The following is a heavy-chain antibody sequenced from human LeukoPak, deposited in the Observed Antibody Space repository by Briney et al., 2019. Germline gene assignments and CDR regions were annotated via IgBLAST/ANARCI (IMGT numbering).Heavy chain of an antibody. V-gene: IGHV4-30-4*01. CDR1: GGSISSGDYY. Sequence: SETLSLTCTVSGGSISSGDYYWSWIRQPPGKGLEWVGYTYYSGSTYYNPSLKNRVSISVDTSKNQFSLNLSSVTAADPAVYYCARPYYYDSRIDPWGQGTLVTVS. CDR2: TYYSGST. CDR3: ARPYYYDSRIDP. D-gene: IGHD3-22*01. J-gene: IGHJ5*02.